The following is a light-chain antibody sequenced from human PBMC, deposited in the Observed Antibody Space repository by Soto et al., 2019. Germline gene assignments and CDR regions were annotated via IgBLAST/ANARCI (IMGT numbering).Light chain of an antibody. V-gene: IGKV1-27*01. CDR3: QKYDSAPWT. J-gene: IGKJ1*01. Sequence: DIPMTQSPSSLSASVRDRVTITCRASQGISNYLAWYQQKPGKVPKLLIYAASTLQSGVPSRFSGSGSGTDFTLTISSLQPEDVATYFCQKYDSAPWTFGQGTKVEIK. CDR1: QGISNY. CDR2: AAS.